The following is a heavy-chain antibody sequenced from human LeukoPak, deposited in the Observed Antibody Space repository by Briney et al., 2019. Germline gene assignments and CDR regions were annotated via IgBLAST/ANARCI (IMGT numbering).Heavy chain of an antibody. J-gene: IGHJ3*02. CDR3: ARDHAFDI. Sequence: GGSLRLSCAASGFTVSSNYLSWVRQAPGKGLEWVSDIYSGGSTYYTDSVKGRFTISRDNSKNTLYLQMNSLRAEDTAVYYCARDHAFDIWGQGTMVTVSS. CDR2: IYSGGST. V-gene: IGHV3-53*01. CDR1: GFTVSSNY.